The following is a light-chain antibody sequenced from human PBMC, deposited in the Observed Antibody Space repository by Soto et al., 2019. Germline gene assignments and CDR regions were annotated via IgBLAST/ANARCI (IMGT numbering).Light chain of an antibody. V-gene: IGLV2-23*01. CDR1: SSDVGSYNF. J-gene: IGLJ1*01. Sequence: QSALTQPASVSGSPGQSITISCTGTSSDVGSYNFVPWYQQHPGKAPKVMIYEGSKRPSGVSNRFSGSKSGNTASLTISGLQDEDEADYYCCSYAGSSTWVFGTGTKVTVL. CDR3: CSYAGSSTWV. CDR2: EGS.